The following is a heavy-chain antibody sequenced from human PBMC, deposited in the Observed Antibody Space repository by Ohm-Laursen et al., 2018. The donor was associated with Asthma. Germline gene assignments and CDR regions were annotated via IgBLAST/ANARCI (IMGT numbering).Heavy chain of an antibody. D-gene: IGHD3-3*01. J-gene: IGHJ4*02. Sequence: SLRLSCAAFGFTFSNFAMSWVRQAPGKGLEWVSAIIGSGATTYFADSVKGRFTISRDNSKNTLYLQMSSLRPDDTAVYYCARDVMEWYLPAFDFWGQGTLVTVSS. V-gene: IGHV3-23*01. CDR3: ARDVMEWYLPAFDF. CDR1: GFTFSNFA. CDR2: IIGSGATT.